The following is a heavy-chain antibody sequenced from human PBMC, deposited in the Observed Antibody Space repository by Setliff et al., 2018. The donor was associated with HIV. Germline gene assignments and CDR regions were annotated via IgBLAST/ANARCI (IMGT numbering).Heavy chain of an antibody. D-gene: IGHD6-13*01. CDR1: GGTMRI. V-gene: IGHV1-69*08. CDR3: ARQRGIDTYFYSYYYMDV. CDR2: TIPVGGTT. J-gene: IGHJ6*03. Sequence: SVKVSCKTSGGTMRIISWVRQAPGQGLEWMGRTIPVGGTTNYAQTLQGRVTITRDTFASTAYMDLGSLTSEDTAVYYCARQRGIDTYFYSYYYMDVWGKGTTVTVSS.